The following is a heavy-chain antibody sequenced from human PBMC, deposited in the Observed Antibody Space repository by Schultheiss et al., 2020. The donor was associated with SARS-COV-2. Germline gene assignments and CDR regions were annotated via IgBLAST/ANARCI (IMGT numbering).Heavy chain of an antibody. CDR2: ISSNGGST. CDR1: GFTFSSYT. J-gene: IGHJ5*02. Sequence: GGSLRLSCSASGFTFSSYTMHWVRQAPGKGLEYVSAISSNGGSTYYADSVKGRFTISRDNSKNTLYLQVNSLRAEDTAVYYCAVSYGVSWDSGRIDWFDPWGQGTLVTVSS. V-gene: IGHV3-64*04. CDR3: AVSYGVSWDSGRIDWFDP. D-gene: IGHD2-15*01.